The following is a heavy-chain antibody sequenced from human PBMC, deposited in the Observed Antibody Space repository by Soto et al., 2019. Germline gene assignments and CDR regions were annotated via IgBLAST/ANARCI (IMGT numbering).Heavy chain of an antibody. CDR1: GASIRVVDYF. Sequence: QVQLQEAGPGLVKPSQTLSLTCTVSGASIRVVDYFWTWIRQRPGKGLEWLGNIYASGSAYTNPSLKSRVGLSVDTSQNQFALSLTSVTAADSAVYYCAREGKDISTHGGWNAFDLWGQGTEVSVFS. V-gene: IGHV4-31*03. D-gene: IGHD2-15*01. J-gene: IGHJ3*01. CDR3: AREGKDISTHGGWNAFDL. CDR2: IYASGSA.